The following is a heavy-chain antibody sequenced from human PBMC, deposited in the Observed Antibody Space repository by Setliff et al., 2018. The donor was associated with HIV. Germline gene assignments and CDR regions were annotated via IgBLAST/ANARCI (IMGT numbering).Heavy chain of an antibody. V-gene: IGHV3-33*08. Sequence: PGGSLRLSCAASGFTFGSYGMHWVRQAPGKGLEWVAVIRYDGNKIDYGDSVKGRFAISRDNSKNTLYLQMDSLRAEDTALYYCTSDPPASGWTLAYWGQGALVTVSS. D-gene: IGHD6-19*01. J-gene: IGHJ4*02. CDR2: IRYDGNKI. CDR1: GFTFGSYG. CDR3: TSDPPASGWTLAY.